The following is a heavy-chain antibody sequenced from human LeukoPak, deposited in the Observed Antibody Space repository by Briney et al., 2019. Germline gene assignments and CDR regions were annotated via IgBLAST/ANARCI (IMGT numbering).Heavy chain of an antibody. Sequence: QSGGSLRLSCAASGFTFSSYSMNWVRQAPGKGLEWVSYISSSSSTIYYADSVKGRFTISRDNAKNSLYLQMNSLRAEDTAVYYCARVWNSYGQKAPGYWGQGTLVTVSS. J-gene: IGHJ4*02. D-gene: IGHD5-18*01. CDR3: ARVWNSYGQKAPGY. CDR2: ISSSSSTI. V-gene: IGHV3-48*04. CDR1: GFTFSSYS.